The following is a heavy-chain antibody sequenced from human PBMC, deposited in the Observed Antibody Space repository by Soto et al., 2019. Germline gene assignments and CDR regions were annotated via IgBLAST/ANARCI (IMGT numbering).Heavy chain of an antibody. CDR1: GGTFSSYA. V-gene: IGHV1-69*06. CDR3: ARWVGASNWFDH. D-gene: IGHD1-26*01. J-gene: IGHJ5*02. Sequence: QVQLVQSGAEVKKPGSSVKVSCKASGGTFSSYAISWGRQAPGQGLEWMGGIIPIFGTANYAQKLQGRVTLTADKSTSTAYMELSSLTSDDTDVYYCARWVGASNWFDHWGQGTLVTVSS. CDR2: IIPIFGTA.